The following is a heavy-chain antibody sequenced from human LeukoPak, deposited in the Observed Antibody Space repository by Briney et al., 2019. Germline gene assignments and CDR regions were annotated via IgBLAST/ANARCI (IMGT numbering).Heavy chain of an antibody. CDR2: IYYSGST. J-gene: IGHJ3*02. CDR3: ARPPSYYYDSSGYYSPYDAFDI. CDR1: GGSFSGYY. V-gene: IGHV4-34*01. Sequence: KPSETLSLTCAVYGGSFSGYYWSWIRQPPGKGLEWIGSIYYSGSTYYNPSLKSRVTISVDTSKNQFSLKLSSVTAADTAVYYCARPPSYYYDSSGYYSPYDAFDIWGQGTMVTVSS. D-gene: IGHD3-22*01.